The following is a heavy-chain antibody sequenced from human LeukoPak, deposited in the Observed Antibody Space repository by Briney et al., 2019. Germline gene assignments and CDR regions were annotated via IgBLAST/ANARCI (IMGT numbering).Heavy chain of an antibody. V-gene: IGHV4-34*01. CDR1: GGSFSGYY. Sequence: SETLSLTCAVYGGSFSGYYWSWIRQPPGKGLERIGEINHSGSTNYNPSLKSRVTISVDTSKNQFSLKLSSVTAADTAVYYCARTIVVDHYYYYYGMDVWGQGTTVTVSS. CDR3: ARTIVVDHYYYYYGMDV. J-gene: IGHJ6*02. CDR2: INHSGST. D-gene: IGHD3-22*01.